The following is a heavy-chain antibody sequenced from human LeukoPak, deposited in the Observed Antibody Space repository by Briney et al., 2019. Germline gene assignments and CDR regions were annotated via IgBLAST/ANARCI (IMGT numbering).Heavy chain of an antibody. Sequence: SETLSLTRTVCGYSNSCGYYWGWIRQPPGEGLEWIGSTYHSGSTYYKPSLKNRVTIALDTPGNKLSLKLTAVAAADTAVYYYARAPSGCGGTCPSDHWGPGTLVTVSS. CDR3: ARAPSGCGGTCPSDH. V-gene: IGHV4-38-2*02. CDR2: TYHSGST. D-gene: IGHD2-15*01. CDR1: GYSNSCGYY. J-gene: IGHJ4*02.